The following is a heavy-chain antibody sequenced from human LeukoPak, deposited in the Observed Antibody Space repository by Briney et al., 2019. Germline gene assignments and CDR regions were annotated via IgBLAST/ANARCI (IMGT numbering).Heavy chain of an antibody. Sequence: SGGFLRLSCAASGFGLSDFGIHWVRQAPGKGLEWVAFIRYDGNKENYADSVKGRFSISRDNPRNTLYVQMNSLSAADTAVYYCAKVLYSNYGGGFDIWGQGTMVTVSS. CDR1: GFGLSDFG. V-gene: IGHV3-30*02. CDR3: AKVLYSNYGGGFDI. CDR2: IRYDGNKE. J-gene: IGHJ3*02. D-gene: IGHD4-11*01.